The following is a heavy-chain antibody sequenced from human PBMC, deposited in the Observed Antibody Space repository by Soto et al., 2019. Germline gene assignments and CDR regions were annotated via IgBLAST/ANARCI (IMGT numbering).Heavy chain of an antibody. CDR3: ACSYYSYDSYFDY. J-gene: IGHJ4*02. CDR2: IYYSGST. V-gene: IGHV4-31*03. CDR1: GGSISSGGYY. D-gene: IGHD3-22*01. Sequence: SLTLSLPCTLSGGSISSGGYYWSWIRQHPGKGLAWLGYIYYSGSTYYNPSLKSRVTISVHTSKNQFSLKLSSVTAADTAVYYCACSYYSYDSYFDYWGQGTLVTASS.